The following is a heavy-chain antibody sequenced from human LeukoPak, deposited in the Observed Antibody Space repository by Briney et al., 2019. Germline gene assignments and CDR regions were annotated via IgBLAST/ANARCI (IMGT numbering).Heavy chain of an antibody. J-gene: IGHJ4*02. CDR1: GGSISSYY. V-gene: IGHV4-59*01. CDR3: ASSGGGYNSGVFDY. Sequence: SETLSLTCTVSGGSISSYYWSWIRQPPGKGLEWIGYIYYSGSTNYNPSLKSRVTISVDTSKNQFSLKLSSVTAADTAVYYCASSGGGYNSGVFDYWGQGTLVTVSS. CDR2: IYYSGST. D-gene: IGHD5-24*01.